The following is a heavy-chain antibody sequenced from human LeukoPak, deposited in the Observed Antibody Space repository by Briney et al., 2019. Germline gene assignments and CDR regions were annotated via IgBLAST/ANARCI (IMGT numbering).Heavy chain of an antibody. CDR3: ARGTGRHSRVFDY. V-gene: IGHV3-43D*03. D-gene: IGHD3-10*01. Sequence: LAGGSLRLSCPAYGSRLDDYAMQWDRQAPRKCMGWVSLIRWDGAHTIHANSVNSRVTMSRDNSKNPLYLQMNSLRPEDTALYFCARGTGRHSRVFDYWGQGTLVTVSS. CDR1: GSRLDDYA. CDR2: IRWDGAHT. J-gene: IGHJ4*02.